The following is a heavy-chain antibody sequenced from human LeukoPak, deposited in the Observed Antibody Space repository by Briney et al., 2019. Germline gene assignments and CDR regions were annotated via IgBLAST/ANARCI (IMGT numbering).Heavy chain of an antibody. CDR2: IYYSGST. V-gene: IGHV4-39*07. CDR3: ARDIRGSHPYYYYGMDV. CDR1: GGSISSSSYF. J-gene: IGHJ6*02. D-gene: IGHD1-26*01. Sequence: NASETLSLTCIVSGGSISSSSYFWGWIRQPPGEGLEWIGSIYYSGSTYYNPSLKSRVTISVDTSKNQFSLKLSSVTAADTAVYYCARDIRGSHPYYYYGMDVWGQGTTVTVSS.